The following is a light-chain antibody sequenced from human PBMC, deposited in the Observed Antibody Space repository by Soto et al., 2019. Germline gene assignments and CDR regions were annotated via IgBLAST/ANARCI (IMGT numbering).Light chain of an antibody. J-gene: IGLJ1*01. CDR1: SSDVGRYDY. CDR2: DVT. CDR3: CSFAGSYSYV. V-gene: IGLV2-11*01. Sequence: QSALTQPRSVSATPGQSVTISCTGTSSDVGRYDYVSWYQQHPGKAPKLIVYDVTERPSGVPDRFSGSKSGNTASLTISGLQAEDEADYSCCSFAGSYSYVFGTGTKFTVL.